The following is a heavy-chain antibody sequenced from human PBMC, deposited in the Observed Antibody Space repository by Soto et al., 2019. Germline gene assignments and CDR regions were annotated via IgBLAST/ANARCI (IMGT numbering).Heavy chain of an antibody. CDR2: ISWNSGSI. J-gene: IGHJ4*02. Sequence: EVQLVESGGGLVQPGRSLRLSCAASGFTFDDYTMHCVRQAPGKGLEWVSGISWNSGSIGYADSVKGRFPISRDNAKTSLYLQMNSLRAEDTALYYCAKDTLSGSYGPYYFDYWGQGTLVTVSS. V-gene: IGHV3-9*01. CDR3: AKDTLSGSYGPYYFDY. D-gene: IGHD1-26*01. CDR1: GFTFDDYT.